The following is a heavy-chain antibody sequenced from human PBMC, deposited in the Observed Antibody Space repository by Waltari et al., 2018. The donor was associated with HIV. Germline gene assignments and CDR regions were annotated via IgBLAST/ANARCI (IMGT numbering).Heavy chain of an antibody. CDR3: ARDRGPDYYDSSGYSYYYYDMDV. CDR1: GFTFSTYS. V-gene: IGHV3-21*06. Sequence: EVQLVESGGGLVKPRKSLRLSCAASGFTFSTYSMNWVRQAPGKGLEWVSSISSSRYTYYADSVRGRFSISRDNAKNLLYLQMNSLRAEDTAVYFCARDRGPDYYDSSGYSYYYYDMDVWGQGTTVTVSS. D-gene: IGHD3-22*01. J-gene: IGHJ6*02. CDR2: ISSSRYT.